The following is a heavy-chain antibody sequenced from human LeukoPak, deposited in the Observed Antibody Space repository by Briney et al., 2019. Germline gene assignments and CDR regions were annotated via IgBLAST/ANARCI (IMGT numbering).Heavy chain of an antibody. CDR2: IYTSGST. D-gene: IGHD3-10*01. CDR3: ARDLGEGPDSGYYDY. V-gene: IGHV4-4*07. Sequence: SETLSLTCTVSGGSISSYYWSWIRQPAGKGLEWIGRIYTSGSTNYNPSLKSRVTMSVDTSKNQFSLRLSSVTAADTAVYYCARDLGEGPDSGYYDYWGQGTLVTVSS. CDR1: GGSISSYY. J-gene: IGHJ4*02.